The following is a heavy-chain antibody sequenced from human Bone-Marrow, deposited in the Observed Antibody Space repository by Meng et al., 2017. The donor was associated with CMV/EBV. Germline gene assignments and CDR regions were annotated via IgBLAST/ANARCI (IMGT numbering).Heavy chain of an antibody. CDR2: ISGSGSTI. D-gene: IGHD2-2*02. Sequence: GESLKISCAASGFTFSDHYMSWIRQAPGKGLEWLSYISGSGSTIYYADSVKGRFTISRDNAKNSLYLRMNSLRAEDTAVYYCARDLVVVPAAIRGEGPPYYYYGMDVWGQGTTVTVSS. J-gene: IGHJ6*02. CDR3: ARDLVVVPAAIRGEGPPYYYYGMDV. CDR1: GFTFSDHY. V-gene: IGHV3-11*04.